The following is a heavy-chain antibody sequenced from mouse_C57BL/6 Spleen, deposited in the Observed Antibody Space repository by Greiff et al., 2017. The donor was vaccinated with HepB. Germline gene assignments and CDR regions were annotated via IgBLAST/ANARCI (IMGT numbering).Heavy chain of an antibody. CDR2: IDPETGGT. CDR3: TRWITTVRYFDV. J-gene: IGHJ1*03. Sequence: QVQLQQSGAELVRPGASVTLSCKASGYTFTDYEMHWVKQTPVHGLEWIGAIDPETGGTAYNQKFKGKAILTADKSSSTAYMELRSLTSEDSAVYYCTRWITTVRYFDVWGTGTTVTVSS. CDR1: GYTFTDYE. V-gene: IGHV1-15*01. D-gene: IGHD1-1*01.